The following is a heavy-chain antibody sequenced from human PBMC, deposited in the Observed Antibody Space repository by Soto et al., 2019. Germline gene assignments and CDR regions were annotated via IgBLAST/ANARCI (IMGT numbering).Heavy chain of an antibody. J-gene: IGHJ4*02. D-gene: IGHD5-18*01. CDR1: GFTFSSYS. CDR3: ARGGYRNFDY. CDR2: ISSSSNTI. V-gene: IGHV3-48*01. Sequence: EVQLVESGGGLVQSGGSLRLSCAASGFTFSSYSMNWVRQAPGKGLEWISYISSSSNTIYYADSMKGRFTISRDNARNSLYLQMNGLRAEDTAVYYCARGGYRNFDYWGQGTLVTVSS.